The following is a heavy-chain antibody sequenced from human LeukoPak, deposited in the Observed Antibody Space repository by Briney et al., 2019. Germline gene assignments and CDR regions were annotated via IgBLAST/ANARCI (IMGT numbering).Heavy chain of an antibody. V-gene: IGHV3-23*01. J-gene: IGHJ4*02. Sequence: AGGSLRLSCAASGFTFSNYAMSWVRQAPGKGLEWVSAISGSGGSTYYADSVRGRFTISRDNSKNTLYLQMNSLRGEDTAVYYCAKDAALLTFFDCWGQGTLVTVSS. CDR2: ISGSGGST. CDR1: GFTFSNYA. D-gene: IGHD6-25*01. CDR3: AKDAALLTFFDC.